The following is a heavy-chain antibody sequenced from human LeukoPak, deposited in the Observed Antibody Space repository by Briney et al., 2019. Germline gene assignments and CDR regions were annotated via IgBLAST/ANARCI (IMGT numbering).Heavy chain of an antibody. CDR1: GGSISSYY. V-gene: IGHV4-59*08. D-gene: IGHD1-26*01. Sequence: SGTLSLTCTVSGGSISSYYWSWIRQPPGKGLEWIGYIYYSGSTNYNPSLKSRVTISVDTSKNQFSLKLSSVTAADTAVYYCARHRGGSYYENIYFDYWGQGTLVTVSS. CDR2: IYYSGST. CDR3: ARHRGGSYYENIYFDY. J-gene: IGHJ4*02.